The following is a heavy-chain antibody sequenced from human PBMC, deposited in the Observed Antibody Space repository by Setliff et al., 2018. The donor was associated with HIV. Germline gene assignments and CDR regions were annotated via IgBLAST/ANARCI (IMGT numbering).Heavy chain of an antibody. J-gene: IGHJ3*02. CDR1: GYTFTGWY. Sequence: ASVKVSCKASGYTFTGWYMHWVRQAPGKGLEWMGWIDPNHGATNYAQKFQGRVTMTRDTSISTAYMELSRLRSEDTAVYYCGRILVGVDDAFDIWGQGTTVTVSS. D-gene: IGHD1-26*01. CDR2: IDPNHGAT. V-gene: IGHV1-2*02. CDR3: GRILVGVDDAFDI.